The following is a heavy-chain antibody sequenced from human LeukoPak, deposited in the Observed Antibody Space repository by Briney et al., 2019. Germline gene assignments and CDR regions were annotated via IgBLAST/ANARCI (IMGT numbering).Heavy chain of an antibody. CDR1: GGSISSNDHF. V-gene: IGHV4-39*07. CDR3: ARVREDPWNSAPHAFDI. Sequence: SETLSLTCTVSGGSISSNDHFWGWIRQPPGKGLEWIANIYHSGSTYYNPSLKSRVTISVDTSKNQFSLKLSSVTAADTAVYYCARVREDPWNSAPHAFDIWGQGTMVTVSS. CDR2: IYHSGST. D-gene: IGHD1-1*01. J-gene: IGHJ3*02.